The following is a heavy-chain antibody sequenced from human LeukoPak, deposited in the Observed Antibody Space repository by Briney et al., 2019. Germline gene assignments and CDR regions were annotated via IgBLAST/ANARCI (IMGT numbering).Heavy chain of an antibody. CDR1: GFTFSSYW. CDR3: AQLPAPAWFDY. D-gene: IGHD6-13*01. CDR2: IKQDGSEK. J-gene: IGHJ4*02. V-gene: IGHV3-7*03. Sequence: GGSLRLSCAASGFTFSSYWMSWVRQAPGKGLEWVANIKQDGSEKYYVDSVKGRFTISRDNAKNSLYLQMNSLRAEDTAVYYCAQLPAPAWFDYWGQGTLVTVSS.